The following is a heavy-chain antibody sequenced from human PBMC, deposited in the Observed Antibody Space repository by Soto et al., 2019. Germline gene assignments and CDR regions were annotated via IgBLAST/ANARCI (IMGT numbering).Heavy chain of an antibody. CDR3: ARDGEDVLRNIPRDAFEI. CDR1: GFTFSSHA. D-gene: IGHD3-3*01. V-gene: IGHV3-30-3*01. CDR2: ISYDGSKI. J-gene: IGHJ3*02. Sequence: PGGSLRLSCAASGFTFSSHAMHWVRQAPGRGLEWVAVISYDGSKIYYADSVKGRFTISRDNSKNTLYLQMNSLRTEDTAVYFCARDGEDVLRNIPRDAFEIWGQGTTVTVSS.